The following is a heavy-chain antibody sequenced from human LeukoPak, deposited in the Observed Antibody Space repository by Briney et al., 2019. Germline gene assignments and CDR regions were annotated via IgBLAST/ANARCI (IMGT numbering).Heavy chain of an antibody. CDR2: SWNDGTNK. Sequence: GGSLRLSCAASGFTLADYGMHWVRQAPGKGLEWVASSWNDGTNKFYADPMKGRFTVSRDTSKNTLHLQMNSLSAEDTAVYYCARESPVTGCTSTTCHGKDAFDIWGQGTVVTASS. V-gene: IGHV3-33*01. CDR1: GFTLADYG. D-gene: IGHD2-2*01. J-gene: IGHJ3*02. CDR3: ARESPVTGCTSTTCHGKDAFDI.